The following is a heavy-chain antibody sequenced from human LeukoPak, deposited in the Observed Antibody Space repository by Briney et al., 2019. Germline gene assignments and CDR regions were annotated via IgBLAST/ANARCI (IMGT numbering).Heavy chain of an antibody. Sequence: PGGSLRLSCAASGFTFSSYWMSWVRQAPGKGLEWVANIKQDGSDKYYVDSVKGRFTISRDNSKNTLYLQMNSLRAEDTAVYYCVKAGPNYFDCWGQGTLVTVSS. CDR2: IKQDGSDK. CDR1: GFTFSSYW. J-gene: IGHJ4*02. CDR3: VKAGPNYFDC. V-gene: IGHV3-7*05.